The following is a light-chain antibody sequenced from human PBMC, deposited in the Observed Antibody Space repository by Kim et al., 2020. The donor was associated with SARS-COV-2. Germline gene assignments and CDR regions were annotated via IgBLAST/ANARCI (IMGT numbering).Light chain of an antibody. CDR2: ATS. Sequence: ASVGHRVTISCRASQDIAKYLAWFQQRPGRAPKSLIYATSTLESGVPSRFSGSGSGTDFTLTISSLQPDDFATYYCQQYRSYPLTFGQGTKVDIK. CDR1: QDIAKY. J-gene: IGKJ1*01. V-gene: IGKV1-16*01. CDR3: QQYRSYPLT.